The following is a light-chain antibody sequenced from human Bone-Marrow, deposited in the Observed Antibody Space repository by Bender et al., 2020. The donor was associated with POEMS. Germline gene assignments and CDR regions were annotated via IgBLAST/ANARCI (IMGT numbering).Light chain of an antibody. J-gene: IGLJ2*01. CDR2: DVS. CDR1: SSDVGGFDY. CDR3: SSYAGSNNFG. V-gene: IGLV2-11*01. Sequence: QSALTQSRSVSGSPGQAVTISCTGASSDVGGFDYVSWYQHHPGKAPKLLIYDVSQRPSGVPDRFSGSKSGNTASLTISGLQAEDEADYYCSSYAGSNNFGFGGGTKLTVL.